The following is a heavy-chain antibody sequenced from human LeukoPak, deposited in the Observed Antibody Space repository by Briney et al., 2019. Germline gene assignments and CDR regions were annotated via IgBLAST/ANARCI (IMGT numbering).Heavy chain of an antibody. Sequence: SETLFLTCTCSGGSISTTNYYWGWIRQSPGKGLEWFGCVYYSGSTYYHPSLTSRITISVATSQNQFYLQLTAFIAAYVAVYYCARRFSIPYQKPDLTEFDPWGQGTLVTVSS. V-gene: IGHV4-39*01. CDR1: GGSISTTNYY. CDR3: ARRFSIPYQKPDLTEFDP. CDR2: VYYSGST. D-gene: IGHD2-21*02. J-gene: IGHJ5*02.